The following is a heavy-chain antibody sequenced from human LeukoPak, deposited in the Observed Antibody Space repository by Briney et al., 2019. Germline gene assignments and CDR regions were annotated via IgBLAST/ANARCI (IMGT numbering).Heavy chain of an antibody. CDR3: AREGYSSSWYYFDY. Sequence: SETLSLTCAVYGGSFSGYYWSWIRQPPGKGLEWIGEINHSGSTNYNPSLMSRVTISVDTSKNQFSLKLSSVTAADTAVYYCAREGYSSSWYYFDYWGQGTLVTVS. V-gene: IGHV4-34*01. J-gene: IGHJ4*02. D-gene: IGHD6-13*01. CDR2: INHSGST. CDR1: GGSFSGYY.